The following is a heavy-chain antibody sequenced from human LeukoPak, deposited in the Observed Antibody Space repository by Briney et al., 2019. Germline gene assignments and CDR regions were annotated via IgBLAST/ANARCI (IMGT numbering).Heavy chain of an antibody. Sequence: ETLSLTCAVYGGSFSGYYWSWVRQAPGKGLEWVANINQDGSVKRYVDSLRGRLTISRDNAKNLVFLEMNSLRAEDTAVYYCAGGPGYLIDCWGQGSLVTVSS. CDR2: INQDGSVK. CDR1: GGSFSGYY. CDR3: AGGPGYLIDC. V-gene: IGHV3-7*01. D-gene: IGHD2-15*01. J-gene: IGHJ4*02.